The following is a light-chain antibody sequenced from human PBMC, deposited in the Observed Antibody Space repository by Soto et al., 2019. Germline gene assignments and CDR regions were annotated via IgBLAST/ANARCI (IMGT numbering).Light chain of an antibody. J-gene: IGLJ2*01. CDR2: QDS. V-gene: IGLV3-1*01. Sequence: ELTQPPSVSVSPGQTASITCSGDKLGDKYACWYQQKPGQSPVLVIYQDSKRPSGIPERFSGSNSGNTATLTISGTQAMDEADYYCQAWDSSTSVVFGGGTKLTVL. CDR1: KLGDKY. CDR3: QAWDSSTSVV.